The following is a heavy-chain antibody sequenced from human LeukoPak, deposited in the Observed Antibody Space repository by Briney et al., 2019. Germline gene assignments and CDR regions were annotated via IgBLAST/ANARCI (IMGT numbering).Heavy chain of an antibody. V-gene: IGHV3-21*01. D-gene: IGHD2-2*01. CDR1: GFTFSSYS. CDR2: ISSSSSYI. J-gene: IGHJ6*02. CDR3: ARDNIVVVPAAISAYYYYGMDV. Sequence: GGSLRLSCAASGFTFSSYSMNWVRQAPGKGLEWVSSISSSSSYIYYADSVKGRFTISRDNAKNSLYLQMNSLRAEDTAVYYCARDNIVVVPAAISAYYYYGMDVWGQGTTVTVSS.